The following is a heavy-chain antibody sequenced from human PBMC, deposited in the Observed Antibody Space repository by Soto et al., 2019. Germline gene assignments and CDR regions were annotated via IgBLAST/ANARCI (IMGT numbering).Heavy chain of an antibody. CDR3: AKGQKWELPSDY. CDR1: GFTFSSYA. D-gene: IGHD1-26*01. Sequence: EVQLLESGGGFVQPGGSLRLSCAASGFTFSSYAMSWVRQAPGKGLAWVSAISGGSGGSTSYAGSVKGRFTISRDNSKNTLYLQMNSLRAEDTALYSCAKGQKWELPSDYWGQGILVTVSS. V-gene: IGHV3-23*01. J-gene: IGHJ4*02. CDR2: ISGGSGGST.